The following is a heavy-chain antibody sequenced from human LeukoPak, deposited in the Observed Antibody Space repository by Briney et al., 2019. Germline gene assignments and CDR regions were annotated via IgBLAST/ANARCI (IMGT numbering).Heavy chain of an antibody. CDR1: GFTVSSNY. J-gene: IGHJ4*02. Sequence: GGSLRLSCAASGFTVSSNYMSWVRQAPGKGLEWVSVIYSGGSTYYADSVKGRFTISRDNSKNTLYLQMNSLRAEDTAVYYCARVRGSYKIFDYWGQGTLVTVSS. CDR2: IYSGGST. CDR3: ARVRGSYKIFDY. D-gene: IGHD1-26*01. V-gene: IGHV3-66*01.